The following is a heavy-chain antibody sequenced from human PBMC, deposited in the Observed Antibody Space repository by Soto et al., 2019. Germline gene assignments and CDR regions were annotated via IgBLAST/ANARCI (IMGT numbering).Heavy chain of an antibody. J-gene: IGHJ4*02. CDR3: TTELRGPTLN. Sequence: SVSNSWMNWVRQAPGKGLEWVGRIKSKTDGGTTDYAAPVKGRFTISRDDSKNTLYLQMNSLKTEDTAVYYCTTELRGPTLNWGQGTLVTVSS. CDR1: SVSNSW. CDR2: IKSKTDGGTT. V-gene: IGHV3-15*07. D-gene: IGHD1-1*01.